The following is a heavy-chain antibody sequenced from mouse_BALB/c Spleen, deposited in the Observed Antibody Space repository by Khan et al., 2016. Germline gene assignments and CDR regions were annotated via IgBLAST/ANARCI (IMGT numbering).Heavy chain of an antibody. CDR1: GFTFSDYG. D-gene: IGHD1-1*01. Sequence: EVQLVESGGGLVQPGGSRKLSCAASGFTFSDYGMAWVRQAPGKGPAWVAFISNLAYSIYYADTVTGRFTISRENAKNTLYLDMSSLRSEDTAMYYCARDYGSSYAFDYWGQAPLSQSPQ. CDR3: ARDYGSSYAFDY. V-gene: IGHV5-15*02. J-gene: IGHJ2*01. CDR2: ISNLAYSI.